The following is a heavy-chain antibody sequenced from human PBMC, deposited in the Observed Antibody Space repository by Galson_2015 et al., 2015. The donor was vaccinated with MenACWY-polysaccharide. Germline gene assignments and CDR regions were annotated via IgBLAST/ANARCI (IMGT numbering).Heavy chain of an antibody. D-gene: IGHD3-3*01. J-gene: IGHJ6*01. V-gene: IGHV1-3*01. CDR2: INFVDGVT. CDR3: ASRIWVGIECACYI. CDR1: GDTFTRYA. Sequence: SVKVSCKVSGDTFTRYALHWVRQAPGQRLVWMGWINFVDGVTKYSQNFQGRVTITRDTSATTAYLDLSSLTSEDTAVYYCASRIWVGIECACYIWRQGIVVSVSS.